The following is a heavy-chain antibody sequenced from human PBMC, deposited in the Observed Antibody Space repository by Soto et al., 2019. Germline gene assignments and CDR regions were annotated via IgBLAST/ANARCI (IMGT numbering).Heavy chain of an antibody. D-gene: IGHD6-19*01. Sequence: EVPLVESGGGLVQPGGSLRLSCAASGFTFSNYWMHWVRQAPGKGLMWVSRINSDGSSTNYADSVKGRFTISRDNAKNTLYLQMNSLRAEDTAVYYCARLQGPVAAFYFDDWGQGTLVTVSS. CDR2: INSDGSST. CDR3: ARLQGPVAAFYFDD. V-gene: IGHV3-74*01. J-gene: IGHJ4*02. CDR1: GFTFSNYW.